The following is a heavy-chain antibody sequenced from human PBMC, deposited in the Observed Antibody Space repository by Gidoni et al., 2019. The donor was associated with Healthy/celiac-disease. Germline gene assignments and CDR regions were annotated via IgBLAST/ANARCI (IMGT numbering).Heavy chain of an antibody. CDR1: GGSFSGYY. CDR3: AILGYCSGGSCYPLDI. V-gene: IGHV4-34*01. CDR2: INHSGST. D-gene: IGHD2-15*01. Sequence: QVQLQQWGAGLLKPSETLSLTCAVYGGSFSGYYWSWIRQPPGKGLEWIGEINHSGSTNYNPSLKSRVTISVDTSKNQFSLKLSSVTAADTAVYYCAILGYCSGGSCYPLDIWGQGTMVTVSS. J-gene: IGHJ3*02.